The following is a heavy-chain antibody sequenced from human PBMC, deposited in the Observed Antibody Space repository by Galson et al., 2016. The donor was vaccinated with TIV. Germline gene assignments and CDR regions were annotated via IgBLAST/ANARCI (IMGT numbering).Heavy chain of an antibody. CDR3: TKVPSSGFSYYYGLDV. D-gene: IGHD3-22*01. V-gene: IGHV3-23*01. J-gene: IGHJ6*02. CDR2: ISGGGGRT. CDR1: GFTFSSHA. Sequence: SLRLSCAVSGFTFSSHAMSWVRQAPGKGLEWVSGISGGGGRTYYADSVKGRFTISRDNSKNTVFLQMNSLRAEDTAVYYCTKVPSSGFSYYYGLDVWGQGTTVTVSS.